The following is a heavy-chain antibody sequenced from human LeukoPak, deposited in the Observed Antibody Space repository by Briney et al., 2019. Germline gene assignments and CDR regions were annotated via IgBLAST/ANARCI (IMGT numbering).Heavy chain of an antibody. V-gene: IGHV3-7*01. CDR2: INPDGSAT. Sequence: GGSLRLSCAASGFTFRSDWMSWVRQSPEKGLEWAANINPDGSATYYVDSVKGRFAISRDNAKSSLYLQMNSLRDEDTAVYYCARVWQDYSGVDYWGQGTLVTVSS. J-gene: IGHJ4*02. CDR1: GFTFRSDW. D-gene: IGHD2-21*01. CDR3: ARVWQDYSGVDY.